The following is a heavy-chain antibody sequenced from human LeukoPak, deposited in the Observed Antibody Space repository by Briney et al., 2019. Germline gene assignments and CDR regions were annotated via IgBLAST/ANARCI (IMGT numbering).Heavy chain of an antibody. V-gene: IGHV3-48*03. CDR2: ISSIGTTI. J-gene: IGHJ4*02. CDR1: GFIFSSYE. Sequence: GGSLRLSCAASGFIFSSYEMNWVRQAPGKGLEWVSYISSIGTTIYYADSVKGRFTISRDNAKNSLYLQMNSLRAEDTAAYYCARGERGDYWGQGTLVTVSS. D-gene: IGHD1-26*01. CDR3: ARGERGDY.